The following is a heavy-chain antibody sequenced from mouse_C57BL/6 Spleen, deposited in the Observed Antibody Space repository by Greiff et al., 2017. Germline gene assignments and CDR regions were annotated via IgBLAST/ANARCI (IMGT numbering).Heavy chain of an antibody. J-gene: IGHJ4*01. V-gene: IGHV1-52*01. CDR2: IDPSDSET. CDR3: LLATVDY. D-gene: IGHD1-1*01. CDR1: GYTFTSYW. Sequence: QVHVKQPGAELVRPGSSVKLSCKASGYTFTSYWMHWVKQRPIQGLEWIGNIDPSDSETHYNQKFKDKATLTVDKSSSTAYMQLSSLTSEDSAVYYCLLATVDYWGQGTSVTVSS.